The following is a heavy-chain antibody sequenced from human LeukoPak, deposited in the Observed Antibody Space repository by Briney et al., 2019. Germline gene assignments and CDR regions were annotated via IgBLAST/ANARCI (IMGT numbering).Heavy chain of an antibody. Sequence: SETLSLTCTVSGGSISSYYWSWIRQPPGKGLEWIGYIYYGGSTNYNPSLKSRVTISVDTSKNQFSLKLSSVAAADTAVYYCARGGIVVVPIDPWGQGTLVTVSS. J-gene: IGHJ5*02. CDR1: GGSISSYY. CDR3: ARGGIVVVPIDP. CDR2: IYYGGST. D-gene: IGHD2-2*01. V-gene: IGHV4-59*12.